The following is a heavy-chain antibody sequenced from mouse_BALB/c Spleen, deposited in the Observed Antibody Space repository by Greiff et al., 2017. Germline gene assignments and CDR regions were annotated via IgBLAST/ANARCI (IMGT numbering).Heavy chain of an antibody. D-gene: IGHD1-1*01. CDR3: ARGGTTVVDYFDY. J-gene: IGHJ2*01. CDR1: GYTFTDYA. V-gene: IGHV1-67*01. CDR2: ISTYYGNT. Sequence: QVQLKESGPELVRPGVSVKISCKGSGYTFTDYAMHWVKQSHAKSLEWIGVISTYYGNTNYNQKFKGKATMTVDKSSSTAYMELARLTSEDSAIYYCARGGTTVVDYFDYWGQGTTLTVSS.